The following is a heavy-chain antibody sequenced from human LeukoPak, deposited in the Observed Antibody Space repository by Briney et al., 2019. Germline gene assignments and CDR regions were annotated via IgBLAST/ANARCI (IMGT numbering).Heavy chain of an antibody. V-gene: IGHV1-18*01. D-gene: IGHD3-9*01. CDR1: GYTFTSYG. CDR3: ARDGGLYDILTGYYLEHPNIDY. CDR2: ISAYNGNT. J-gene: IGHJ4*02. Sequence: ASVKVSCTASGYTFTSYGISWVRQAPGQGLEWMGWISAYNGNTNYAQKLQGRVTMTTDTSTSTAYMELRSLRSDDTAVYYCARDGGLYDILTGYYLEHPNIDYWGQGTLVTVSS.